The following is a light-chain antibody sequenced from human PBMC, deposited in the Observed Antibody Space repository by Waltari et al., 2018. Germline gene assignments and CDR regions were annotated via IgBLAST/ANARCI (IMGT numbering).Light chain of an antibody. CDR1: QSVSNNY. CDR3: EQYGSSLWT. V-gene: IGKV3-20*01. Sequence: EIVLTQSPRPLSLSLGERAPLSCRASQSVSNNYFAWYQQRPGHPPRHLISETSRGATGIPDRFSGSGSGTDFTLTISRLDAEDFAVYYCEQYGSSLWTFGQGTKVEIK. J-gene: IGKJ1*01. CDR2: ETS.